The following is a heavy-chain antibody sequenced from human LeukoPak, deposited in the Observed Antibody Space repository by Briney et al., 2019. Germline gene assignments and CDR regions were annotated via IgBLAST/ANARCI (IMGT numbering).Heavy chain of an antibody. Sequence: SVKVSCKASGGTFSSYAISWVRQAPGQGLEWMGRIIPIFGTANYAQKFQGRVTITTDESTSTAYMELSSLRSEDTAVYYCARVTLHYYDSSGPPYYFDYWGQGTLVTVSS. CDR2: IIPIFGTA. CDR3: ARVTLHYYDSSGPPYYFDY. V-gene: IGHV1-69*05. CDR1: GGTFSSYA. J-gene: IGHJ4*02. D-gene: IGHD3-22*01.